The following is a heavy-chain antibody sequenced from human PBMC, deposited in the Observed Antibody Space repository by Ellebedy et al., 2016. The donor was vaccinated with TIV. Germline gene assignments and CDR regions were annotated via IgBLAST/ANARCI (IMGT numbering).Heavy chain of an antibody. Sequence: SETLSLXXTVSGGSISSGDYYWSWIRQPPGKGLEWIGYIYYSGSTNYNPSLKSRVTISVDTSKNQFSLKLSSVTAADTAVYYCARVAGRGYGDLPGYFDYWGQGTLVTVSS. J-gene: IGHJ4*02. D-gene: IGHD4-17*01. CDR2: IYYSGST. CDR1: GGSISSGDYY. CDR3: ARVAGRGYGDLPGYFDY. V-gene: IGHV4-61*08.